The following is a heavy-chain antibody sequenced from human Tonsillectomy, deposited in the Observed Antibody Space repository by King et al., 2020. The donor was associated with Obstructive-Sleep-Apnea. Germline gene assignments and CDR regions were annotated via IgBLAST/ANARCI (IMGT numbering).Heavy chain of an antibody. CDR2: IYHSGST. CDR1: GDSISSGYY. V-gene: IGHV4-38-2*02. D-gene: IGHD6-19*01. CDR3: ATGQWLTYFNT. Sequence: VQLQESGPGLVKPSETLSLTCTVSGDSISSGYYWGWIRQFPGKGLEWIATIYHSGSTYYNPSLKSRVTISIDTSKNQFSLKMTSVTAADSAVYYCATGQWLTYFNTWGQGTLVTVSS. J-gene: IGHJ5*02.